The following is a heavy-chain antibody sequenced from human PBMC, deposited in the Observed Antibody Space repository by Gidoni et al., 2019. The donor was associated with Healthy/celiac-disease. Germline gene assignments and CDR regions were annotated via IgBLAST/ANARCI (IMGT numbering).Heavy chain of an antibody. CDR1: GGTFSSYA. V-gene: IGHV1-69*01. J-gene: IGHJ6*02. D-gene: IGHD2-2*01. CDR2: IIPIFGTA. CDR3: ARGFSSTSAGLLQTTSYGMDV. Sequence: QVQLVQSGAEVKKPGSSVKVSCTASGGTFSSYAISWVRQAPGQGLEWMGGIIPIFGTANYAQKFQGRVTITADESTSTAYMELSSLRSEDTAVYYCARGFSSTSAGLLQTTSYGMDVWGQGTTVTVSS.